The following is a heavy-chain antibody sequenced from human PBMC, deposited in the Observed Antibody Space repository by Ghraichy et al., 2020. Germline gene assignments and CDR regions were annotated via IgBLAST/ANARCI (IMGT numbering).Heavy chain of an antibody. V-gene: IGHV3-23*01. Sequence: GGSLRLSCAASRFTFSNFAMAWVRQAPGKGLQWVSTISGNGDNTYYADSVRGRFTISRDNSKNALYLQMNSLRVEDTAFYYCAKLGRGDCSSTECLSWADPWGLGTLVSVSS. D-gene: IGHD2-2*01. CDR1: RFTFSNFA. CDR3: AKLGRGDCSSTECLSWADP. CDR2: ISGNGDNT. J-gene: IGHJ5*02.